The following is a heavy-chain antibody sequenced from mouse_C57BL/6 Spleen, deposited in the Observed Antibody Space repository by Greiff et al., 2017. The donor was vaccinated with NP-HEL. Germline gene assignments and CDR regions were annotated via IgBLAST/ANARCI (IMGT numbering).Heavy chain of an antibody. J-gene: IGHJ2*01. CDR3: ARGTVVSNFDY. D-gene: IGHD1-1*01. V-gene: IGHV2-2*01. CDR1: GFSLTSYG. Sequence: VQLQQSGPGLVQPSQSLSITCTVSGFSLTSYGVHWVRQSPGKGLEWLGVIWSGGSTDYNAAFISRLSISKDNSKSQVFFKMNSLQADDTAIYYCARGTVVSNFDYWGQGTTLTVSS. CDR2: IWSGGST.